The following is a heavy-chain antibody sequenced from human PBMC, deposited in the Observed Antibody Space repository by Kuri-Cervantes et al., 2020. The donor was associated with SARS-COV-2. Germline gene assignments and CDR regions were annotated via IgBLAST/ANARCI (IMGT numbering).Heavy chain of an antibody. CDR2: ISSSSYI. Sequence: GGSLRLSCAASGFTFSSYSMNWVRQAPGKGLEWVSSISSSSYIYYADSVKGRFTISRDNAKNSLYLQMNSLRAEDTAVYYCARGIKAARQILSWDYWGQGTLVTVSS. J-gene: IGHJ4*02. CDR3: ARGIKAARQILSWDY. D-gene: IGHD6-6*01. V-gene: IGHV3-21*01. CDR1: GFTFSSYS.